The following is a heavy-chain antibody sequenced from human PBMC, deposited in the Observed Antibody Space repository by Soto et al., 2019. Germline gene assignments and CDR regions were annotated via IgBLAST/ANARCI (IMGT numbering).Heavy chain of an antibody. CDR3: ARGSYSDDIAYYYGMDV. D-gene: IGHD4-17*01. J-gene: IGHJ6*02. CDR2: ISYSSSYI. V-gene: IGHV3-21*01. Sequence: GGSLRLSCVASGFTFSRYSMIWVRQAPGKWLQWVSAISYSSSYIYTADSVKGRFTISRDNAKNSLYLQMNSLRVEDTGVYFCARGSYSDDIAYYYGMDVWGQGXTVTVYS. CDR1: GFTFSRYS.